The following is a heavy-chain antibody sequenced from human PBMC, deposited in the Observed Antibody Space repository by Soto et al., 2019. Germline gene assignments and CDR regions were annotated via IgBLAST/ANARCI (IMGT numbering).Heavy chain of an antibody. J-gene: IGHJ6*02. CDR2: ISAYNGDS. CDR1: GFSFTSYG. D-gene: IGHD1-1*01. Sequence: ASVKVSCKASGFSFTSYGITWVRQAPGQGLEWVGWISAYNGDSNYAQNLQGRVTMTTDSSTSTAYMELRSLRSDDTAVYFRARGGGNDFYFYGMNIWGQ. V-gene: IGHV1-18*01. CDR3: ARGGGNDFYFYGMNI.